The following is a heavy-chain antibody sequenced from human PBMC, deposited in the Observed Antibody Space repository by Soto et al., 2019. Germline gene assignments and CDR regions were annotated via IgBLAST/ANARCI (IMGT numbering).Heavy chain of an antibody. CDR2: IYKSATT. CDR1: GDSISNLDYF. J-gene: IGHJ5*01. CDR3: ARGRYCITGRCFQNWLDS. D-gene: IGHD1-20*01. Sequence: PSETLSLTCSVSGDSISNLDYFWAWIRQPPGQALEYIGYIYKSATTYYNPSFESRVAISVDTSKSQFSLNVTSVTAADTAVYFCARGRYCITGRCFQNWLDSWGQGAPVTVS. V-gene: IGHV4-30-4*01.